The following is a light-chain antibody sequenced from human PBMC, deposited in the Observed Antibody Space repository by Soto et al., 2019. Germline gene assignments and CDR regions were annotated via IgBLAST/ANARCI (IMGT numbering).Light chain of an antibody. J-gene: IGLJ2*01. CDR1: SSDVGNYNL. CDR2: EGG. Sequence: QSVLTQPPSVSAAPGQKVTVSCSGTSSDVGNYNLVSWYQQYPGKAPKLMIYEGGKRPSGVSNRFSGSKSGNTASLTISGLQAEDEADYYCCSFALRSTLIFGGGTKLTVL. V-gene: IGLV2-23*01. CDR3: CSFALRSTLI.